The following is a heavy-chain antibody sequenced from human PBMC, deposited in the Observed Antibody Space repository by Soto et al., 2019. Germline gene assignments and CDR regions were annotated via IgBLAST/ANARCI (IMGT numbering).Heavy chain of an antibody. D-gene: IGHD2-8*01. CDR3: ARDDEWLNCTNGVCYKGDY. Sequence: GGSLRLSCAASGLTFSSYGMHWVRQAPGKGLEWVAVIWYDGSNEYYADSVKGRFTISRDNSKNTLYLQMNSLRAEDTAVYYCARDDEWLNCTNGVCYKGDYWGQGALVTVSS. J-gene: IGHJ4*02. V-gene: IGHV3-33*01. CDR1: GLTFSSYG. CDR2: IWYDGSNE.